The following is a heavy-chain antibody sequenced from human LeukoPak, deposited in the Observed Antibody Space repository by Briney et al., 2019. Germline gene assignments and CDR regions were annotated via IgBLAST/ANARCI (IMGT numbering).Heavy chain of an antibody. J-gene: IGHJ4*02. CDR2: ISHSGST. CDR3: ARGFFGGY. CDR1: GGSFSGYY. D-gene: IGHD2-15*01. Sequence: PSETLSLTCAVYGGSFSGYYWSWIRQPPGKGLEWIGEISHSGSTNYNPSLKSRVTISVDTSKNQFSLKLSSVTAADTAVYYCARGFFGGYWGQGTLVTVSS. V-gene: IGHV4-34*01.